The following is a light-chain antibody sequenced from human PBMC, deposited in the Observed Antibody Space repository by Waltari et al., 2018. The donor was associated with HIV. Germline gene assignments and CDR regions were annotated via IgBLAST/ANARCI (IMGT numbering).Light chain of an antibody. CDR1: MSNSGSKY. CDR2: RND. J-gene: IGLJ2*01. Sequence: QSVLTQPPAASGTPGQRVTISCSGSMSNSGSKYASWYPHVPRTAPKPLMYRNDQRPSGVPGRFSGSKSGTSASLAISGLRSEDGADYYCVVWDDSLSGVVFGGGTKLTVL. V-gene: IGLV1-47*01. CDR3: VVWDDSLSGVV.